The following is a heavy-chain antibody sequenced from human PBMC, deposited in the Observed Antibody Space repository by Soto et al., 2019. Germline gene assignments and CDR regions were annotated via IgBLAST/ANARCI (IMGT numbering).Heavy chain of an antibody. Sequence: QVTLKESGPVLVNPTETLTLTCTVSGFSLSNTRMGVSWVRQPPGKALEWLAPIFSTDESSLQTSLKRRLTISRDTTKSQVVPIMTNMDPVDEATYYCERIPYDSSPYSLWFDAGGRGTPVRVSS. CDR2: IFSTDES. CDR3: ERIPYDSSPYSLWFDA. J-gene: IGHJ5*02. V-gene: IGHV2-26*01. D-gene: IGHD3-22*01. CDR1: GFSLSNTRMG.